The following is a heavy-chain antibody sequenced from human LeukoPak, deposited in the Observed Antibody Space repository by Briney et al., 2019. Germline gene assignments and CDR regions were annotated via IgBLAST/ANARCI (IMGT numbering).Heavy chain of an antibody. J-gene: IGHJ3*02. CDR3: ARGPYSYDSSGAFDI. D-gene: IGHD3-22*01. V-gene: IGHV4-4*02. Sequence: SGTLSLTCAVSGDSIITNHWWSWVRQPPGKGLEWIGEIYHSGSTNYNPSLKSRVTISVDTSKNQFSLKLSSVTAADTAVYFCARGPYSYDSSGAFDIWGQGTMVTVSS. CDR1: GDSIITNHW. CDR2: IYHSGST.